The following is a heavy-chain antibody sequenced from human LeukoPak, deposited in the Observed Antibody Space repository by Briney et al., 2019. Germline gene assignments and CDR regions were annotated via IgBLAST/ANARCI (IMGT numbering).Heavy chain of an antibody. CDR3: VREQVADS. J-gene: IGHJ4*02. D-gene: IGHD6-13*01. V-gene: IGHV5-51*01. CDR2: IYPADSDT. CDR1: GYSFISYW. Sequence: GESLKISCKGPGYSFISYWIGWVRQMPGEGLEWMGIIYPADSDTRYSPSFRGQVTISADKSISTAYLQWSSLKASDTAMYYCVREQVADSWGQGTLVTVSS.